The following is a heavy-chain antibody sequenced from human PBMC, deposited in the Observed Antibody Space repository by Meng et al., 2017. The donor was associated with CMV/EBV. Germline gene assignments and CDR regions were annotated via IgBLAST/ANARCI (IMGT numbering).Heavy chain of an antibody. CDR2: IKSKTDGGTT. J-gene: IGHJ4*02. D-gene: IGHD6-13*01. V-gene: IGHV3-15*01. Sequence: GGSLRLSCAASGFTFSNAWMSWVRQAPGKGLEWVGRIKSKTDGGTTDYAAPVKGRFTISRDDSKNTLYLQMNSLKTEDTAVYYCTTDPSQLSDIAAPFDYWGQGTLVTVSS. CDR1: GFTFSNAW. CDR3: TTDPSQLSDIAAPFDY.